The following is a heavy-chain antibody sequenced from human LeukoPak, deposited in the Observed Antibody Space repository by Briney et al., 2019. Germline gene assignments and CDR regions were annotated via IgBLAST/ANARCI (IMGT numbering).Heavy chain of an antibody. Sequence: ASVKVSCKASGYTFTGYYMHWVRQAPGQGLEWMGWINPDSGGTNYAQKFQGRVTMTRDTSISTAYMELSRLRSDDTAVYYCARTRPIVATIGSFDYWGQGTLVTVSS. CDR1: GYTFTGYY. J-gene: IGHJ4*02. CDR3: ARTRPIVATIGSFDY. D-gene: IGHD5-12*01. CDR2: INPDSGGT. V-gene: IGHV1-2*02.